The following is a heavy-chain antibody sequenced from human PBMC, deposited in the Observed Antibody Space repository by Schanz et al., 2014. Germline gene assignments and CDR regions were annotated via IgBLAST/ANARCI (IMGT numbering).Heavy chain of an antibody. Sequence: QVQLVQSGAEVMKPGSSVKVSCKASGGTFSSYTINWVRQAPGQGLEWMGRIIPILGITNVAQTFQDRVTITADKSTSTAYMELSSLRSGDTAVYYCATNSPFRMVRGSNAFDAWGQGTMVTVS. V-gene: IGHV1-69*02. CDR2: IIPILGIT. CDR1: GGTFSSYT. D-gene: IGHD3-10*01. J-gene: IGHJ3*01. CDR3: ATNSPFRMVRGSNAFDA.